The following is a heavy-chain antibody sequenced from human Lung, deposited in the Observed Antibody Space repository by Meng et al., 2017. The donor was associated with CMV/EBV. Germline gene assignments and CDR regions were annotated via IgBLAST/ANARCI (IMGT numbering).Heavy chain of an antibody. CDR3: ACNSGDG. D-gene: IGHD3-10*01. Sequence: SCAASGFTFSSHWMCWVRQAPGKGLEWVANIKAVGSEKYYVDSVKGRFTVSRDNAKNSLYLQMNSLRAEDTAVYYCACNSGDGWAQGTLVTVSS. V-gene: IGHV3-7*01. J-gene: IGHJ4*02. CDR1: GFTFSSHW. CDR2: IKAVGSEK.